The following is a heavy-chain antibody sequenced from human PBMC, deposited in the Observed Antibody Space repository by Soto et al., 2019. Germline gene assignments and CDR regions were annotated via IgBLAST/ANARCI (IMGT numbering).Heavy chain of an antibody. CDR1: GFSLSTSGLG. V-gene: IGHV2-5*01. D-gene: IGHD6-19*01. Sequence: QITLKESGPTLVTPTQTLTLTCTFSGFSLSTSGLGVGWIRQPPGKALEWLALIYWNDDKRYSPDLNARLTSTKDSSRRRVVLTMTNMDPVDPATYYCAHRPSGWYVFDYWGQGTLVTVSS. J-gene: IGHJ4*02. CDR2: IYWNDDK. CDR3: AHRPSGWYVFDY.